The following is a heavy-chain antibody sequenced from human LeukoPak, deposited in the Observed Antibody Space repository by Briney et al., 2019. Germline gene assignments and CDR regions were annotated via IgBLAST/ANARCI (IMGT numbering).Heavy chain of an antibody. CDR2: MYTGGNT. CDR1: EFTVSSTY. V-gene: IGHV3-53*01. Sequence: GGSLRLSCAASEFTVSSTYMSWVRQAPGKGLEWVSVMYTGGNTYYADSVKGRFTISRDNSKNTLYLQMYSLRAEDTAVYYCAKVEGASKASVYWGQGALVTVSS. J-gene: IGHJ4*02. CDR3: AKVEGASKASVY. D-gene: IGHD1-1*01.